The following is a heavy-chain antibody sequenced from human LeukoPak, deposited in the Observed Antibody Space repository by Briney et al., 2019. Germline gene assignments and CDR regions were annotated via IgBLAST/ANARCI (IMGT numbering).Heavy chain of an antibody. J-gene: IGHJ5*02. V-gene: IGHV1-8*01. CDR3: ARRGRSSGWYGYWFDL. CDR1: GYTFTSYD. CDR2: MNPNSGNT. Sequence: PGASVKVSFKASGYTFTSYDINWVRQATGQGLEWMGWMNPNSGNTGYAQKFQGRVTMTRNTSISTAYMELSSLRSEDTAVYYCARRGRSSGWYGYWFDLWGQGTLVTVSS. D-gene: IGHD6-19*01.